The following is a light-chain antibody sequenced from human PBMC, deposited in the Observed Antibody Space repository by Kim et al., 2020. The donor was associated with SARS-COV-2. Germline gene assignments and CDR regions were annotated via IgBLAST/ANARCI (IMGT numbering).Light chain of an antibody. V-gene: IGLV3-1*01. CDR1: KLGDKY. Sequence: SYELTQPPSVSVSPGQTDSITCPGDKLGDKYACWYQQKPGQSPVLVIYQVSKRPSGIPERFSGSNSWNTAPLTISGTQAMDDADYYCLAWDSRPGFFGTG. J-gene: IGLJ1*01. CDR2: QVS. CDR3: LAWDSRPGF.